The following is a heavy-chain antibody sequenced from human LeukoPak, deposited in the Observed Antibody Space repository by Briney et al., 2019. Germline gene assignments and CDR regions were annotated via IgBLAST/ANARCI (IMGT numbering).Heavy chain of an antibody. J-gene: IGHJ4*02. D-gene: IGHD4-17*01. CDR2: IWYDGSNK. Sequence: GGSLRLSCAASGFTVSNYGMPWVRQAPGKGLEWVAVIWYDGSNKCYADSVKGRFTISRDNSKNTLYVQMNSLRAEDTAVYYCAKGLTVTTSGLDYWGQGTLVTVSS. CDR1: GFTVSNYG. CDR3: AKGLTVTTSGLDY. V-gene: IGHV3-33*06.